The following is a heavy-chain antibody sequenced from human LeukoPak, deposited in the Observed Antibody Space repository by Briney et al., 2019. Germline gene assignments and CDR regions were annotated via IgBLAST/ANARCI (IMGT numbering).Heavy chain of an antibody. CDR3: ARTGAAAGIVGPSDY. J-gene: IGHJ4*02. CDR2: INPNSGGT. Sequence: ASVKVSCKASGYTFTGYYMHWVRQAPGQGLEWMGWINPNSGGTNYAQKFQGRVTMTRDTSISTAYMELSRLRPDDTAVYYCARTGAAAGIVGPSDYWGQGTLVTVSS. D-gene: IGHD6-13*01. CDR1: GYTFTGYY. V-gene: IGHV1-2*02.